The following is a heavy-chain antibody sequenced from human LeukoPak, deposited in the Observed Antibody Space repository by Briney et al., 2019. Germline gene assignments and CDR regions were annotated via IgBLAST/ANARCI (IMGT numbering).Heavy chain of an antibody. CDR2: IYSGGSK. Sequence: GGSLRLSCAASGFTVSSKYMSWVRQAPGKGLEWVSVIYSGGSKYYEDYVKSRFTITRGNNNNNVYRHMTNMRAEYNAVFYCARDSYDYVWVTYLPPGVDYWAQETLVTVSS. CDR3: ARDSYDYVWVTYLPPGVDY. CDR1: GFTVSSKY. V-gene: IGHV3-53*01. D-gene: IGHD3-16*01. J-gene: IGHJ4*02.